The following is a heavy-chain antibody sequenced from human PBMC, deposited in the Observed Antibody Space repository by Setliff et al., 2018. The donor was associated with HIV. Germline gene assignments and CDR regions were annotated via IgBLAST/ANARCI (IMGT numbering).Heavy chain of an antibody. Sequence: GGSLRLSCAASGFTFSDYYMSWIRQAPGKGLEWVSYISSSSSYTNNADSVKGRFTISRDNAKNALYLQMNSLRAEDTAVYYCARSYYGSGSYDYWGQGTLVTVSS. J-gene: IGHJ4*02. CDR3: ARSYYGSGSYDY. V-gene: IGHV3-11*03. CDR1: GFTFSDYY. D-gene: IGHD3-10*01. CDR2: ISSSSSYT.